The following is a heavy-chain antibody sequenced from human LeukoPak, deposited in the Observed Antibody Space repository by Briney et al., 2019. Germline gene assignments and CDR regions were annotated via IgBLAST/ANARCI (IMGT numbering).Heavy chain of an antibody. CDR2: ISYSGST. Sequence: PSETLSLPCTVSGASISNYYWNWIRQPPGKGLEWIGYISYSGSTNYNPSLKSRVAISVNTSKNQFSLKLSSVTAADTAVYYCARSFNYYYSYMDVWGEGNTVTVSS. CDR1: GASISNYY. D-gene: IGHD2/OR15-2a*01. J-gene: IGHJ6*03. V-gene: IGHV4-59*01. CDR3: ARSFNYYYSYMDV.